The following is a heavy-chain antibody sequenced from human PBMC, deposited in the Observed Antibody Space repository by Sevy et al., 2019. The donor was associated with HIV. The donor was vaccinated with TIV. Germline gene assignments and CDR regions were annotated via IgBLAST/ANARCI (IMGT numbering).Heavy chain of an antibody. J-gene: IGHJ4*02. CDR3: AGENAWGRGYA. D-gene: IGHD6-25*01. Sequence: SETLSLTCTVSGGSITSLYWNWIQQPPGKGLEWIANIYYNGHINYNPSLKSRVTLSLDTSKNQFSLRLGSVTAADTAMYYCAGENAWGRGYAGGQGTLVTVSS. CDR1: GGSITSLY. CDR2: IYYNGHI. V-gene: IGHV4-59*08.